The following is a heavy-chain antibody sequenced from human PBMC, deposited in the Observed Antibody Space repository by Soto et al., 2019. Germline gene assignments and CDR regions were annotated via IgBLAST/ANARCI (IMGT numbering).Heavy chain of an antibody. CDR3: ARVSAATKDAWFDP. D-gene: IGHD2-15*01. CDR2: ISSSSSYI. Sequence: EVQVVESGGGLVKPGGSLRLSCVASGFTFSSYSMNWVRQAPGKGLEWVSSISSSSSYIYYADSVKGRFTISRDNAKNSLDLQMNSLRAEDTAVYYCARVSAATKDAWFDPWGQGTLVTVSS. V-gene: IGHV3-21*01. J-gene: IGHJ5*02. CDR1: GFTFSSYS.